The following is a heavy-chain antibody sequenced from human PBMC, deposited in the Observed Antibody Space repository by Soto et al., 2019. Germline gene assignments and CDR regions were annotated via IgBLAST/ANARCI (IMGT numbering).Heavy chain of an antibody. J-gene: IGHJ6*02. CDR2: IIPIFGTA. V-gene: IGHV1-69*06. D-gene: IGHD6-13*01. Sequence: ASVKVSCKASGGTFSSYAISWVRQAPGQGLEWMGGIIPIFGTANYAQKFQGRVTITADKSTSTAYMELSSLRSVDTAVYYCARHSSSWYYYGMDVWGQGTTVTVSS. CDR3: ARHSSSWYYYGMDV. CDR1: GGTFSSYA.